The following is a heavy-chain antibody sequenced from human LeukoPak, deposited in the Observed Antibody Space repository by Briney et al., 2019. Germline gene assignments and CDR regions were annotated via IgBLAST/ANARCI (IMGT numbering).Heavy chain of an antibody. J-gene: IGHJ3*02. Sequence: PSETLSLTCAVSGGSISSSNWWSWVRQPPGKGLEWIGEIYHSGSTNYNPSLKSRVTISVDKSKNQSSLKLSSVTAADTAVYYCARPVAAAGTGGNGRARAFDIWGQGTMVTVSS. CDR1: GGSISSSNW. CDR2: IYHSGST. D-gene: IGHD6-13*01. CDR3: ARPVAAAGTGGNGRARAFDI. V-gene: IGHV4-4*02.